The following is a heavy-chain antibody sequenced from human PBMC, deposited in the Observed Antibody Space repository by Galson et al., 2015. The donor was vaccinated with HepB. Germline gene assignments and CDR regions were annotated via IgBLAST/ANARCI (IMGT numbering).Heavy chain of an antibody. D-gene: IGHD6-19*01. J-gene: IGHJ4*02. V-gene: IGHV3-48*02. CDR3: ARGAGIFSSGWYLDY. CDR2: ISHGSSSI. CDR1: EFTFSIYS. Sequence: SLRLSCAASEFTFSIYSMNWVRQAPGQGLEWVSYISHGSSSIYYADSVKGRFTVSRDNAKNSLFLQLNSLRDEDTAVYYCARGAGIFSSGWYLDYWGQGTLVTVSS.